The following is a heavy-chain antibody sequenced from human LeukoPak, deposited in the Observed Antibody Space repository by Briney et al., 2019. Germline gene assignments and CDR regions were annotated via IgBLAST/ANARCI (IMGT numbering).Heavy chain of an antibody. CDR1: GGSISSSSYY. V-gene: IGHV4-39*01. CDR2: IYYSGST. CDR3: ARPAPRYYYGSGSYYFDY. J-gene: IGHJ4*02. Sequence: PSETLSLTCTVSGGSISSSSYYWGWIRPPPGKGLEWIGSIYYSGSTYYNPSPKSRVTISVDTSKNQFSLKLSSVTAADTAVYYCARPAPRYYYGSGSYYFDYWGQGTLVTVSS. D-gene: IGHD3-10*01.